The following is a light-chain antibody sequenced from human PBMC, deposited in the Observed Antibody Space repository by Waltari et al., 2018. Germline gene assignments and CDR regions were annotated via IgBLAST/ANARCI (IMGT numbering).Light chain of an antibody. J-gene: IGKJ4*01. CDR3: QQRSNWPRLT. CDR2: DAS. CDR1: PMFSSY. Sequence: EIVLTQSTATLSLSPGERATHSFRASPMFSSYLAWYHQKPGQAPRLLIYDASNRATGIPARFSGSGSGTDFTLTISSLEPEDFAVYYCQQRSNWPRLTFGGGTKVEIK. V-gene: IGKV3-11*01.